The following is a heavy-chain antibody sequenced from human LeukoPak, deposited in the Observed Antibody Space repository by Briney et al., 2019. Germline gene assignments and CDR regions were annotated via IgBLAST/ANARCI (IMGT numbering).Heavy chain of an antibody. CDR2: MNPNSGNT. J-gene: IGHJ3*02. Sequence: ASVKVSCKASAYTFTSYDINWVRQATGQGLEWMGWMNPNSGNTGYAQKFQGRVTMTRNTSISTAYMELSSLRSEDTAVYYCARELTAADDAFDIWGQGTMVTVSS. CDR1: AYTFTSYD. V-gene: IGHV1-8*01. D-gene: IGHD6-13*01. CDR3: ARELTAADDAFDI.